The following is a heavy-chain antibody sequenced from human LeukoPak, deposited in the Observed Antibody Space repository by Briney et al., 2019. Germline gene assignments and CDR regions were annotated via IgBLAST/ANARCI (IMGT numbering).Heavy chain of an antibody. CDR1: GGSFSGYY. CDR2: IKHSGST. V-gene: IGHV4-34*01. D-gene: IGHD3-10*02. Sequence: SETLSLTCAVYGGSFSGYYWTWIRQPPGKGLEWIGEIKHSGSTNYKSSLKSRVTISIDTSKNQFSLQLNSVTPEDTAVYFCARGRHGDHVSLFEYWGQGTLVTVSS. J-gene: IGHJ4*02. CDR3: ARGRHGDHVSLFEY.